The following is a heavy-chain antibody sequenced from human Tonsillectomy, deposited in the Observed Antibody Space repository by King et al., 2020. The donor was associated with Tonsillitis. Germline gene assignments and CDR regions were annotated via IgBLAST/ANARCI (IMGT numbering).Heavy chain of an antibody. Sequence: VQLVESGGGLVQPGGSLRVSCAASGFTFSSYWMHWVRQAPGKGLVWVSHINTDGSSTSYADSVKGRFTISRDNAKNMLYLQMNSLRAEDTAVYYCARGSNYAMPVWGQGTTVTVSS. V-gene: IGHV3-74*01. J-gene: IGHJ6*02. CDR3: ARGSNYAMPV. CDR2: INTDGSST. CDR1: GFTFSSYW.